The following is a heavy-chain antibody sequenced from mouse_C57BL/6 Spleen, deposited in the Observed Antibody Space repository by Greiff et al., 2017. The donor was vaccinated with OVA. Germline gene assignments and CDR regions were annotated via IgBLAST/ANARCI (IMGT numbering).Heavy chain of an antibody. J-gene: IGHJ2*01. V-gene: IGHV1-59*01. CDR1: GYTFTSYW. D-gene: IGHD4-1*01. Sequence: QVQLQQPGAELVRPGTSVKLSCKASGYTFTSYWMHWVKQRPGQGLEWIGVIDPSDSYTNYNQKIKGKATLTVDTSSSTAYMQLSSLTSEDSAVYYCAPYWDGDYWGQGTTLTVSS. CDR3: APYWDGDY. CDR2: IDPSDSYT.